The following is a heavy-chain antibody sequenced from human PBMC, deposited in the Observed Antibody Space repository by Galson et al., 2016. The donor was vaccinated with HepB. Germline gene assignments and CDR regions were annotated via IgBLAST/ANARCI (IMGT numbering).Heavy chain of an antibody. J-gene: IGHJ4*02. CDR1: GDSVYNNGAA. V-gene: IGHV6-1*01. D-gene: IGHD3-10*01. CDR3: ARAVMLGRGMDV. CDR2: TFYRSTWEN. Sequence: CAISGDSVYNNGAAWVWIRQSPSRGLEWLGRTFYRSTWENHYAGSVKNRITISPDTSRNQFSLHLNSVTPEDTAVYYCARAVMLGRGMDVWGQGILVTVSS.